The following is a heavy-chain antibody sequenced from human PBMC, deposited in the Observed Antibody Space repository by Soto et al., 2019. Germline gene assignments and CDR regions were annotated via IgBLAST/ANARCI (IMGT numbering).Heavy chain of an antibody. CDR1: GGSLRNSV. CDR2: VIPILGTA. V-gene: IGHV1-69*01. Sequence: QVQPVQSGAEVKKPGSSVKVSCTASGGSLRNSVISWVRQAPAQRLEWMGGVIPILGTANYAQKFQGRVTMTADEATSTAYMDLSSLSPDDTAVYYCARLGHPGHWGPGTLVIVSS. J-gene: IGHJ4*02. CDR3: ARLGHPGH.